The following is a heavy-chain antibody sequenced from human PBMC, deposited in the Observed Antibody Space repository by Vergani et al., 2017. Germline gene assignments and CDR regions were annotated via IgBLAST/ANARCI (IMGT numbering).Heavy chain of an antibody. D-gene: IGHD4-17*01. V-gene: IGHV1-69*12. CDR3: ARNGYGDYGFLVGYFDY. CDR1: GGTFSSYA. J-gene: IGHJ4*02. CDR2: IIPIFGTA. Sequence: QVQLVQSGAEVKKPGASVKVSCKASGGTFSSYAISWVRQAPGQGLEWMGGIIPIFGTANYAQKFQGRVTITADESTSTAYMELSSLRSEDTAVYYCARNGYGDYGFLVGYFDYWGQGTLVTVSS.